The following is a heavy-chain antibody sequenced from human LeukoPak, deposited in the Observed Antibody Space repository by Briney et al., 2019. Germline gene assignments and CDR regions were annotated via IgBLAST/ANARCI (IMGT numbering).Heavy chain of an antibody. CDR1: GFTFSSYG. J-gene: IGHJ6*04. CDR2: ISYDGSNK. D-gene: IGHD5-18*01. CDR3: AKDLSGAMATDYYYYYGMDV. V-gene: IGHV3-30*18. Sequence: PGRSLRLSCAASGFTFSSYGMHWVRRAPGKGLEWVAVISYDGSNKYYADSVKGRFTISRDNSKNTLYLQMNSLRAEDTAVYYCAKDLSGAMATDYYYYYGMDVWGKGTTVTVPS.